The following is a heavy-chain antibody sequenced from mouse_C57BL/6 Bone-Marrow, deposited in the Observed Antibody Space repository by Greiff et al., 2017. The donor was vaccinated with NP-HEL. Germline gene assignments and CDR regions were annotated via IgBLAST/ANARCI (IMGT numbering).Heavy chain of an antibody. CDR1: GYTFTSYW. CDR3: TIWSYYSNSHYYAMDY. V-gene: IGHV1-5*01. CDR2: IYPGNSDT. J-gene: IGHJ4*01. D-gene: IGHD2-5*01. Sequence: EVQLQQSGTVLARPGASVKMSCKTSGYTFTSYWMHWVKQRPGQGLEWIGAIYPGNSDTSYNQKFKGKAKLTAVTSASTAYMELSSLTNEDSAVYYCTIWSYYSNSHYYAMDYWGQGTSVTVSS.